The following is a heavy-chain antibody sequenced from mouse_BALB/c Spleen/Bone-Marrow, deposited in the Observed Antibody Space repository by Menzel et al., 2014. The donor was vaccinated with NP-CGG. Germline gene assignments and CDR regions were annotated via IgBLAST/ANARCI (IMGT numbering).Heavy chain of an antibody. CDR3: ARVAYYNVYFDY. CDR1: GFTFGNYA. CDR2: INSNGGST. J-gene: IGHJ2*01. D-gene: IGHD2-12*01. V-gene: IGHV5-6-3*01. Sequence: EVKVVESGGGLVQPGGSLKLSCAASGFTFGNYAMSWVRQTPDKRLELVATINSNGGSTYYPDSVKGRFTISRDNARNTLYLQMSSLKSKDTAMYYCARVAYYNVYFDYWGQGTTLTVSS.